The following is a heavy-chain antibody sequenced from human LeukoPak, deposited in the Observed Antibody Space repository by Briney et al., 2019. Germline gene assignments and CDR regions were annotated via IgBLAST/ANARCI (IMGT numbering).Heavy chain of an antibody. Sequence: GAPVKVSCTASGYTFNNHYMYWVRQAPGQGLEWMGVINPSGGSTSYAQKFQSRVTMTRDTSTRTVYMEVNSLRSEDTAVYYCARDYVGNVWFGSLGYYYGMDVWGQGTTVTVSS. D-gene: IGHD3-10*01. CDR2: INPSGGST. J-gene: IGHJ6*02. CDR3: ARDYVGNVWFGSLGYYYGMDV. V-gene: IGHV1-46*02. CDR1: GYTFNNHY.